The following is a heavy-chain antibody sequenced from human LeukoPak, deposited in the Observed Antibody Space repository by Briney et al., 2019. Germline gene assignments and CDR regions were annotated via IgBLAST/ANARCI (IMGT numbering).Heavy chain of an antibody. CDR1: GGSMNSYY. CDR3: ARHVWLQPFDY. V-gene: IGHV4-59*08. CDR2: IYYSGST. J-gene: IGHJ4*02. Sequence: SETLSLTCSVSGGSMNSYYWSWIRQSPGKGLEWIGYIYYSGSTNYNPSLKSRVTISVDTSKDQFSLKLSSVTAADTAVYYCARHVWLQPFDYWGQGTLVTVSS. D-gene: IGHD3-9*01.